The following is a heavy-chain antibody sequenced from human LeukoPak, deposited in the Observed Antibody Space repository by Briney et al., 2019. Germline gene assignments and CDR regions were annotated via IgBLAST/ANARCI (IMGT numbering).Heavy chain of an antibody. CDR3: ARGRSITLLRGVAMSDGFDI. CDR1: GFTFSNYG. V-gene: IGHV3-21*06. D-gene: IGHD3-10*01. CDR2: TDTSGRYV. J-gene: IGHJ3*02. Sequence: GGSLRLSCAASGFTFSNYGMNWVRQAPGKGLEWVSFTDTSGRYVYYGDSVKGRFTISRDNAKNLLFLRMNGLRAEDTALYYCARGRSITLLRGVAMSDGFDIWGQGAMVAVSS.